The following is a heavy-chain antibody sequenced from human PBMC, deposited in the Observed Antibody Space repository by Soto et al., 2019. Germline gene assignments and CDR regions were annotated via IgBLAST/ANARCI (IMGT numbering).Heavy chain of an antibody. CDR2: TRNKANSYTT. V-gene: IGHV3-72*01. CDR3: SRDLGS. CDR1: GFTFSDHH. Sequence: EVQLVESGGGLVQPGGSLRLSCAASGFTFSDHHMDWVRQAPGKGLEWVGRTRNKANSYTTEYAASVKGRFTISRDDSRDSLCLQMNSLKTEDTAVYYCSRDLGSWGQGTLVTVAS. J-gene: IGHJ5*02.